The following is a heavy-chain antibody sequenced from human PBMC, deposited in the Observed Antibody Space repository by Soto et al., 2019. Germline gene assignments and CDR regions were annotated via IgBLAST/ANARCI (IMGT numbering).Heavy chain of an antibody. Sequence: QVQLQQWGAGLLKPSETLALNCGVYGESLTGYYWGWIRQPPGKALEWIGEINHSGSINYIPSLKSRLTISVDTSNNQFSLRLRSVTAADAAVYYCARRRVAARSYYFDYWGQGNLVTVSS. D-gene: IGHD6-6*01. J-gene: IGHJ4*02. V-gene: IGHV4-34*01. CDR1: GESLTGYY. CDR3: ARRRVAARSYYFDY. CDR2: INHSGSI.